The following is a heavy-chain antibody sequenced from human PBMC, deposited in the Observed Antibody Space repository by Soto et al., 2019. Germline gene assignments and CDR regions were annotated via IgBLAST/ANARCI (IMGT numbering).Heavy chain of an antibody. CDR2: IKPDGSAT. Sequence: LXLSCAFSGFTLGSYLRNWVRLIPGKGLEWVAYIKPDGSATYYVDSLKGRFTISRDNAKNSLYLQMNSLRVEDTSVYYCARAGYCGPGCYYYFDYWGQGTLVTVSS. D-gene: IGHD2-21*02. CDR3: ARAGYCGPGCYYYFDY. J-gene: IGHJ4*02. V-gene: IGHV3-7*01. CDR1: GFTLGSYL.